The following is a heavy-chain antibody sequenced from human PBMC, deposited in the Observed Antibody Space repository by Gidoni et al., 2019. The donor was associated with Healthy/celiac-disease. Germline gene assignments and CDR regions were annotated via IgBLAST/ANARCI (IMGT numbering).Heavy chain of an antibody. CDR2: ISSNGGST. Sequence: EVQLVESGGGLVQPGGSLRLSCAASGFTFSSYAMHWVRQAPGKGLEYVSAISSNGGSTYYANSVKGRFTISRDNSKNTLYLQMGSLRAEDMAVYYCAREGGDYYGSGSYFFCPDYWGQGTLVTVSS. CDR1: GFTFSSYA. J-gene: IGHJ4*02. D-gene: IGHD3-10*01. V-gene: IGHV3-64*01. CDR3: AREGGDYYGSGSYFFCPDY.